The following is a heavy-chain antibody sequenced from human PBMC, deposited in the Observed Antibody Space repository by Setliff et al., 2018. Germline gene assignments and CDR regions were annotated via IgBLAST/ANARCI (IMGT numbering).Heavy chain of an antibody. D-gene: IGHD1-1*01. J-gene: IGHJ4*02. CDR3: VRVAGTSVGRPAFDF. CDR1: GGSISNHNYY. V-gene: IGHV4-39*07. Sequence: SETLSLTCAVSGGSISNHNYYWGWIRQPPGKGLEWIGSIYYSGNTYYSPSLKSRVTISVDTSKNRFSLRLSSVTAADTAVYSCVRVAGTSVGRPAFDFWGQGTLVTVSS. CDR2: IYYSGNT.